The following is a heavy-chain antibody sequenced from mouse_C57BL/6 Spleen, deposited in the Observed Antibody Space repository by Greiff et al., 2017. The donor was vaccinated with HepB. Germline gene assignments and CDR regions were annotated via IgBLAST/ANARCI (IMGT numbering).Heavy chain of an antibody. J-gene: IGHJ4*01. CDR1: GYTFTSYG. CDR2: IYPRSGNT. CDR3: ARDGNSYAMDY. V-gene: IGHV1-81*01. Sequence: VKLVESGAELARPGASVKLPCKASGYTFTSYGISWVKQRTGQGLEWIGEIYPRSGNTYYNEKFKGKATLTADKSSSTAYMELRSLTSEDSAVYFCARDGNSYAMDYWGQGTSVTVSS. D-gene: IGHD2-1*01.